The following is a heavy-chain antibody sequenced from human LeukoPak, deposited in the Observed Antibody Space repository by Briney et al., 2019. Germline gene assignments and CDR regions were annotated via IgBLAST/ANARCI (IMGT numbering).Heavy chain of an antibody. CDR3: ARPLGYCSSTSCYNNWFDP. J-gene: IGHJ5*02. D-gene: IGHD2-2*02. V-gene: IGHV1-8*02. Sequence: ASVKVSCKASGGTFSSYAINWVRQATGQGLEWMGWMNPNSGNTGYAQKFQGRVTMTRNTSISTAYMELSSLRSEDTAVYYCARPLGYCSSTSCYNNWFDPWGQGTLVTVSS. CDR2: MNPNSGNT. CDR1: GGTFSSYA.